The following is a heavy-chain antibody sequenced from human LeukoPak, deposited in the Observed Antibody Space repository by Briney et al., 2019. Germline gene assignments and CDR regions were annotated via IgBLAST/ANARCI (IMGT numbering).Heavy chain of an antibody. CDR2: IYHSGST. J-gene: IGHJ4*02. Sequence: SETLSLTCTVSGGSISSGYCWGWIRQPPGKGLEWIGSIYHSGSTYYNPSLKSRVTISVDTSKNQFSLKLSSVTAADTAVYYCARLYYSYGIMDFDYWGQGTLVTVSS. CDR1: GGSISSGYC. D-gene: IGHD5-18*01. CDR3: ARLYYSYGIMDFDY. V-gene: IGHV4-38-2*02.